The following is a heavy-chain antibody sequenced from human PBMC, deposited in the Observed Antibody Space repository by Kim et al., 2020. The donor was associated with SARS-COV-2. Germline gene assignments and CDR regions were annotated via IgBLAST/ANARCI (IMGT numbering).Heavy chain of an antibody. D-gene: IGHD3-22*01. CDR3: ARDSSGYYVSSHFDY. CDR2: IYYSGST. Sequence: SETLSLTCTVSGGSISSSSYYWGWIRQPPGKGLEWIGSIYYSGSTYYNPSLKSRVTISVDTSKNQFSLKLSSVTAADTAVYYCARDSSGYYVSSHFDYWGQGTLVTVSS. J-gene: IGHJ4*02. V-gene: IGHV4-39*01. CDR1: GGSISSSSYY.